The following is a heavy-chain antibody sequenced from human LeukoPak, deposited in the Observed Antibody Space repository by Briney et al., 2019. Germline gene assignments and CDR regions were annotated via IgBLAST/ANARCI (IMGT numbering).Heavy chain of an antibody. D-gene: IGHD3-10*01. J-gene: IGHJ6*02. V-gene: IGHV3-48*03. Sequence: GGSLRLSCAASGFTFSSYEMNWVRQAPGKGLEWVSYISSSGSTIYYADSVKGRFTISRDNAKNSLYLQMNSLRAEDTAFYYCARGYYYGSDGMDVWGQGTTVTVSS. CDR1: GFTFSSYE. CDR3: ARGYYYGSDGMDV. CDR2: ISSSGSTI.